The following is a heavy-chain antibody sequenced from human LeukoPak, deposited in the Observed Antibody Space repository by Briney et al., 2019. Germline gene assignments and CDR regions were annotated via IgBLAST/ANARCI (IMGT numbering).Heavy chain of an antibody. CDR1: GGSISSYY. V-gene: IGHV4-59*08. CDR2: IYYSGST. Sequence: PSETLSLTCTVSGGSISSYYWTWIRQPPGKGLEWIGYIYYSGSTNQNPSLKSRVTISVDTSKNQFSLKLSSVTAADTAVCYCARGRVAAAGTNWFDPWGQGTLVTVSS. D-gene: IGHD6-13*01. CDR3: ARGRVAAAGTNWFDP. J-gene: IGHJ5*02.